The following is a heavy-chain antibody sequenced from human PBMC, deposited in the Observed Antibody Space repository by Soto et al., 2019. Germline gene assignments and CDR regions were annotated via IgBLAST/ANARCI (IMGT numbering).Heavy chain of an antibody. J-gene: IGHJ4*02. V-gene: IGHV3-30-3*01. Sequence: GFLRLSFAAPGFTVSIYALPWVRQAPGKGLEWVAVMSPNGNNQYYADSVKGRFTISRDTSKSTLYLQMTSLRPDDTAVYYCETGENFYYDTSRYWGQRTLVTGSS. D-gene: IGHD3-22*01. CDR2: MSPNGNNQ. CDR3: ETGENFYYDTSRY. CDR1: GFTVSIYA.